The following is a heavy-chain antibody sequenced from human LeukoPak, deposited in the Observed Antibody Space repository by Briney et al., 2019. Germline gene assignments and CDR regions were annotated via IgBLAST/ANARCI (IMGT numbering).Heavy chain of an antibody. D-gene: IGHD4-11*01. CDR3: AKRGDSNNNWFDP. Sequence: GESLKISCKGSGYSFTSYWIGWVRQMPGKGLEWIGIIYPGDSDTRYSPSFQGQVTISADKSISTAYLQWSSLKASDTAMYYCAKRGDSNNNWFDPWGLGTLVTVSS. CDR1: GYSFTSYW. V-gene: IGHV5-51*01. J-gene: IGHJ5*02. CDR2: IYPGDSDT.